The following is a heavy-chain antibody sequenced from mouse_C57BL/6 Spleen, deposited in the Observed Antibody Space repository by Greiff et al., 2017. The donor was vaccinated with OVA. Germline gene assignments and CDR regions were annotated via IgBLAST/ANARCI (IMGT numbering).Heavy chain of an antibody. CDR2: IYPGNSDT. CDR1: GYTFTSYW. CDR3: TREGLLRYGDYAMDY. Sequence: EVQLQESGTVLARPGASVKMSCKTSGYTFTSYWMHWVKQRPGQGLEWIGAIYPGNSDTSYNQKFKGKAKLTAVTSASTAYMELSSLTNEDSAVYDCTREGLLRYGDYAMDYWGQGTSVTVSS. V-gene: IGHV1-5*01. J-gene: IGHJ4*01. D-gene: IGHD1-1*01.